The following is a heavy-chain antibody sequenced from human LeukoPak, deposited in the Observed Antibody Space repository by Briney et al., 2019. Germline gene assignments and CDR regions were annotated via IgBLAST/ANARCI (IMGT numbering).Heavy chain of an antibody. CDR2: IYYSGST. V-gene: IGHV4-39*01. CDR3: ARAAGTMVRGVINWFDP. Sequence: LSETLSLTCTVSGGSISSSSYYWGWIRQPPGKGLEWIGSIYYSGSTYYNPSLKSRVTISVDTSKNQFSLKLSSVTAADTAVYYCARAAGTMVRGVINWFDPWGQGTLVTVSS. D-gene: IGHD3-10*01. J-gene: IGHJ5*02. CDR1: GGSISSSSYY.